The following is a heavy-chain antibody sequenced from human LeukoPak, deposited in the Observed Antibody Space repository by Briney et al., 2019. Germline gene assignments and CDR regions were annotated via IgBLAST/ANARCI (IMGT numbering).Heavy chain of an antibody. J-gene: IGHJ6*02. CDR3: AKDLGSYDFWSGYLAYYDYGMDV. V-gene: IGHV3-7*03. CDR1: GFTLSSYA. CDR2: IKQDGSEK. Sequence: PGGSLRLSCAASGFTLSSYAMSWVRQAPGKGLEWVANIKQDGSEKYVDSVKGRFTISRDNSKNTLYLQMNSLRAEDTAVYYCAKDLGSYDFWSGYLAYYDYGMDVWGQGTTVTVSS. D-gene: IGHD3-3*01.